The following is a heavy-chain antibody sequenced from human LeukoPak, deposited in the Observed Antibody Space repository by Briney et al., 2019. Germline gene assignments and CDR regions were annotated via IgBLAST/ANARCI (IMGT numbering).Heavy chain of an antibody. J-gene: IGHJ4*02. D-gene: IGHD3-22*01. Sequence: GGSLRLSCAASGFTFSSYGMHWVRQAPGKGLEWVAVISYDGSNKYYADSVKGRFTISRDNSKNTLYLQMNSLRAEDTAVYYCAKDSVWRYYDSNGYSPSNYFDYWGQGTLVTVSS. V-gene: IGHV3-30*18. CDR3: AKDSVWRYYDSNGYSPSNYFDY. CDR2: ISYDGSNK. CDR1: GFTFSSYG.